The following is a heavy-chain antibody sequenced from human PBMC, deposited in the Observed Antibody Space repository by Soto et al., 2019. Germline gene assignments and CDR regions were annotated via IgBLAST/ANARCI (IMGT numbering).Heavy chain of an antibody. V-gene: IGHV4-39*01. CDR3: ARLTGSSSSFYYYYYYMDV. J-gene: IGHJ6*03. CDR1: GGSISSSSYY. D-gene: IGHD6-6*01. CDR2: IYFSGST. Sequence: SETLSLTCTASGGSISSSSYYWGWIRQPPGTGLEWIGSIYFSGSTYFNPSLKSRVTISVDTSKNQFSLKLSSVTAADTAVYYCARLTGSSSSFYYYYYYMDVWGKGTTVTVSS.